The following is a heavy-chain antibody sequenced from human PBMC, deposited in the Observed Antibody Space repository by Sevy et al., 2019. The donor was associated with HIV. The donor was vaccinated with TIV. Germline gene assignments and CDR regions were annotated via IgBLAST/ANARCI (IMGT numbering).Heavy chain of an antibody. CDR2: IISIFGTT. D-gene: IGHD3-16*01. J-gene: IGHJ5*02. Sequence: SVKVSCKASGGTFNNYAISWVRQAPGQGLEWMGGIISIFGTTNYAQKFQGRVTITADESTKTAYMELSSLRSEDTAMYYCAKAGRVGLGNWLDPWGQGTLVTVSS. V-gene: IGHV1-69*13. CDR3: AKAGRVGLGNWLDP. CDR1: GGTFNNYA.